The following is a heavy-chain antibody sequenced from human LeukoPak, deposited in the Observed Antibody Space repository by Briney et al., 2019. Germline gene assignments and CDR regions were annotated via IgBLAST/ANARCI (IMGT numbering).Heavy chain of an antibody. CDR2: IIPILGIA. Sequence: SVKVSCKASGGTFSSYAISWVRQAPGQGLEWMGRIIPILGIANYAQKFQGRVTITRNTSISTAYMELSSLRSEDTAVYYCARGSSRYYMDVWGKGTTVTVSS. CDR3: ARGSSRYYMDV. CDR1: GGTFSSYA. J-gene: IGHJ6*03. V-gene: IGHV1-69*04. D-gene: IGHD6-13*01.